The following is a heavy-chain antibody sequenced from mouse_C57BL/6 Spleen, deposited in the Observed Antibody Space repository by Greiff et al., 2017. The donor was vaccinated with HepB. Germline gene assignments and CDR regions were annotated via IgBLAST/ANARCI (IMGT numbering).Heavy chain of an antibody. Sequence: QLQQSGPELVKPGASVKISCKASGYTFTDYYMNWVKQSHGKSLEWIGDINPNNGGTSYNQKFKGKATLTVDKSSSTAYMELRSLTSEDSAVYYCSRRGRGTYFDYWGQGTTLTVSS. V-gene: IGHV1-26*01. CDR1: GYTFTDYY. CDR2: INPNNGGT. J-gene: IGHJ2*01. CDR3: SRRGRGTYFDY. D-gene: IGHD2-14*01.